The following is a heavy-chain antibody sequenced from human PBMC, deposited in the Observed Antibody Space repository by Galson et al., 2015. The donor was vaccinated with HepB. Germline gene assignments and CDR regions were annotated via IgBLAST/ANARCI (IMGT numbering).Heavy chain of an antibody. CDR2: SNHSGST. CDR1: GGSFSGYY. J-gene: IGHJ4*02. Sequence: SETLSLTCAVYGGSFSGYYWSWIRQPPGKGLEWIRESNHSGSTNYNPSLKSRVTISLDTSKNQFSLKLSSVTAADTAVYDCAGPRGPDYGGYMGYWGQGTLVTVSS. CDR3: AGPRGPDYGGYMGY. D-gene: IGHD4-17*01. V-gene: IGHV4-34*01.